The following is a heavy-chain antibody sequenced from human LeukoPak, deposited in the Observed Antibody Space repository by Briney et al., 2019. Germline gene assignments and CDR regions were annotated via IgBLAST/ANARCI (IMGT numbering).Heavy chain of an antibody. Sequence: SVKVSCKASGGTFSSYAISWVRQAPGQGLEWMGRIIPILGIANYAQKLQGRVTMTTDTSTSTAYMELRSLRSDDTAVYYCARDAVPAYNWFDPWGQGTLVTVSS. CDR3: ARDAVPAYNWFDP. J-gene: IGHJ5*02. CDR1: GGTFSSYA. CDR2: IIPILGIA. V-gene: IGHV1-69*04. D-gene: IGHD2-2*01.